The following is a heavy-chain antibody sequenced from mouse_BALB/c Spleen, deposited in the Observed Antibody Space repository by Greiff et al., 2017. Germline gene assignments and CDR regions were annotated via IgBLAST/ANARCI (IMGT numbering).Heavy chain of an antibody. J-gene: IGHJ2*01. CDR1: GYSITSGYY. D-gene: IGHD1-1*01. Sequence: EVKLEESGPGLVKPSQSLSLTCSVTGYSITSGYYWNWIRQFPGNKLEWMGYISYDGSNNYNPSLKNRISITRDTSKNQFFLKLNSVTTEDTATYYCARSAYGYYFDYWGQGTTLTVSS. V-gene: IGHV3-6*02. CDR3: ARSAYGYYFDY. CDR2: ISYDGSN.